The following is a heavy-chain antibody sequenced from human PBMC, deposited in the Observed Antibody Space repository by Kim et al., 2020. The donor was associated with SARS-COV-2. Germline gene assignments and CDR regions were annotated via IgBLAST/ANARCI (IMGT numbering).Heavy chain of an antibody. CDR3: ARDGGGGPPFDY. V-gene: IGHV4-59*13. D-gene: IGHD3-16*01. Sequence: SETLSLTCTVSGGSISSYYWSWIRQPPGKGLEWIGYIYYSGSTNYNPSLKSRVTISVDTSKNQFSLKLSSVTAADTAVYYCARDGGGGPPFDYWGQGTLVTVSS. CDR2: IYYSGST. J-gene: IGHJ4*02. CDR1: GGSISSYY.